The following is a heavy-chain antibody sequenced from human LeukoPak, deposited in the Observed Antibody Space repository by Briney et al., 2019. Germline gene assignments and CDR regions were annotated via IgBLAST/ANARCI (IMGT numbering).Heavy chain of an antibody. Sequence: NPSETLSLTCAAYGGSFSGYYWSWIRQPPGKGLEWIGEINHSGSTNYNPSLKSRVTISVDTSKNQFSLKLSSVTAADTAVYYCARGRSSRRFDYWGQGTLVTVSS. D-gene: IGHD6-13*01. CDR1: GGSFSGYY. J-gene: IGHJ4*02. CDR2: INHSGST. V-gene: IGHV4-34*01. CDR3: ARGRSSRRFDY.